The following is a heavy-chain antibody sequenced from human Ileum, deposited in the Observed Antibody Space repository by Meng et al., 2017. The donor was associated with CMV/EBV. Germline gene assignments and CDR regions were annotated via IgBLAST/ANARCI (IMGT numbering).Heavy chain of an antibody. CDR2: VHFTGGI. D-gene: IGHD3-10*01. CDR1: GVCISKYY. V-gene: IGHV4-4*07. CDR3: ARAAARGVPVDY. Sequence: RPVPGPRLSKSSETLSLTLTGSGVCISKYYWTLLRQPAGNGLAFIGHVHFTGGIDYNPSLMSRVTMTVDTSRKQLSLKVKSVTAADTAVYYCARAAARGVPVDYWGQGILVTVSS. J-gene: IGHJ4*02.